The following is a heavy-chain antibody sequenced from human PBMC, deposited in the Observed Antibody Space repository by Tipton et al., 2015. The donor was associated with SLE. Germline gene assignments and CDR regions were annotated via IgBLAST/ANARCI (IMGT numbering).Heavy chain of an antibody. CDR3: ARDRGIAAAGT. CDR1: GGSISSYY. D-gene: IGHD6-13*01. V-gene: IGHV4-34*01. J-gene: IGHJ5*02. CDR2: INHSGST. Sequence: LSLTCTVSGGSISSYYWSWIRQPPGKGLEWIGEINHSGSTNYNPSLKSRVTISVDTSKNQFSLKLSSVTAADTAVYYCARDRGIAAAGTWGQGTLVTVSS.